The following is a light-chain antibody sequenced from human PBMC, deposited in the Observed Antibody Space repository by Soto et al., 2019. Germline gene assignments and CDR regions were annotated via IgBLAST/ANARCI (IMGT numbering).Light chain of an antibody. Sequence: QSVLAQPASVSGSPGQSITISCTGTSSDVGAYNSVSWYQQHPHKAPQVIIYKGTQRPSGVSNRFSGSTSGNAASLTISGLQADDEADYFCCSYAPESTYVFGSGTKVPS. V-gene: IGLV2-23*01. CDR1: SSDVGAYNS. CDR3: CSYAPESTYV. J-gene: IGLJ1*01. CDR2: KGT.